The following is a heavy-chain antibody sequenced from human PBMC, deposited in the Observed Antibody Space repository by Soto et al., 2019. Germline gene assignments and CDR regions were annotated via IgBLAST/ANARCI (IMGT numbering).Heavy chain of an antibody. D-gene: IGHD6-19*01. CDR2: ISGSGGST. Sequence: PGGSLRLSCAASGFTFSSYAMSWVRQAPGKGLEWGSAISGSGGSTYYADSVKGRFTISRDNSKNTPYLQMNSLRAEDPAVYYCAKLQWLVVDFDYWGQGTLVTVSS. CDR1: GFTFSSYA. V-gene: IGHV3-23*01. J-gene: IGHJ4*02. CDR3: AKLQWLVVDFDY.